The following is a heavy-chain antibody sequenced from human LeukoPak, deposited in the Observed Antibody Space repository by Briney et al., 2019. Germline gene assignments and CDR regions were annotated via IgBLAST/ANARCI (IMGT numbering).Heavy chain of an antibody. Sequence: GGSLGLSCAASGFTFSSYWMSWVRQAPGKGLEWVANIKQDGSEKYYVDSVKGRFTISRDNAKNSLYLQMNSLRAEDTAVYYCARDGGGYYYYYMDVWGKGTTVTVS. CDR2: IKQDGSEK. D-gene: IGHD2-15*01. CDR3: ARDGGGYYYYYMDV. V-gene: IGHV3-7*01. J-gene: IGHJ6*03. CDR1: GFTFSSYW.